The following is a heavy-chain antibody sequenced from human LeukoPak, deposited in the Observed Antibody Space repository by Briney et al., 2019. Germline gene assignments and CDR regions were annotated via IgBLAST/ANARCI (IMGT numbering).Heavy chain of an antibody. J-gene: IGHJ4*02. V-gene: IGHV4-4*07. CDR2: IYYTGNT. CDR1: GGSTSDYY. Sequence: SSETLSLTCSVSGGSTSDYYWKWIRQPAGQGLEWLGRIYYTGNTAYNPSLESRLTMSLDTAKNQFSLKVTSVTAADTAVYYCARGGTLFTYFDSWGQGTLVTVSS. CDR3: ARGGTLFTYFDS. D-gene: IGHD3-10*02.